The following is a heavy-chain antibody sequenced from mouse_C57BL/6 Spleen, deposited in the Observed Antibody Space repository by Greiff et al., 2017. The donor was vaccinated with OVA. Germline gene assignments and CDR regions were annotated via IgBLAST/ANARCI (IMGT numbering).Heavy chain of an antibody. CDR1: GFTFSDYY. J-gene: IGHJ4*01. D-gene: IGHD1-1*01. V-gene: IGHV5-12*01. Sequence: EVQLVESGGGLVQPGGSLKLSCAASGFTFSDYYMYWVRQTPEKRLEWVAYISNGGGSTYYPDTGKGRFTISRDNAKNTLYLQMSRLKSEDTAMYYCARSPYYYGSTDYAMDYWGQGTSVTVSS. CDR3: ARSPYYYGSTDYAMDY. CDR2: ISNGGGST.